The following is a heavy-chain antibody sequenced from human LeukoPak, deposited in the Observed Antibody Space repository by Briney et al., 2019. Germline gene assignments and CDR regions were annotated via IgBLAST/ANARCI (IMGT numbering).Heavy chain of an antibody. Sequence: GGSLRLSCVASGFTFSSYWMHWVREDPREGLVWVSRINGDGRNINYADSVRGRFTISRDNSKNTLYLQMNSLRAEDTAVYYCAKPAQQWLVHSDYFDYWGQGTLVTVSS. CDR2: INGDGRNI. D-gene: IGHD6-19*01. J-gene: IGHJ4*02. CDR3: AKPAQQWLVHSDYFDY. CDR1: GFTFSSYW. V-gene: IGHV3-74*01.